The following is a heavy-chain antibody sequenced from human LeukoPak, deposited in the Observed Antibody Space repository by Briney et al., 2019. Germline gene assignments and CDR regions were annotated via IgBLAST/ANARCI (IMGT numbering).Heavy chain of an antibody. D-gene: IGHD4-17*01. CDR3: VRSKSGTYGWFDP. CDR2: IYYTGST. CDR1: GGSISGYY. J-gene: IGHJ5*02. Sequence: SDTLSLTCTVSGGSISGYYWSWIRQPTGKGLEWIGYIYYTGSTNYNPSLKSRVTISVDTSQNQFSLKVSSVTAADTAVYYCVRSKSGTYGWFDPWGQGTLVTVSS. V-gene: IGHV4-59*07.